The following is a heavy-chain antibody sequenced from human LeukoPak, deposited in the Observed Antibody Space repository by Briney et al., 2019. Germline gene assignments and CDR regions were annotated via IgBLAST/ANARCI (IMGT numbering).Heavy chain of an antibody. CDR2: IRSKANRYAT. J-gene: IGHJ4*02. V-gene: IGHV3-73*01. D-gene: IGHD1-26*01. CDR3: TRGLLYSGSYDY. CDR1: GFTFSGSA. Sequence: PGGSLRLSCAASGFTFSGSAMHWVRQASGKGLEWVGRIRSKANRYATAYAASVKGRFTISRDDSKNTAYLQMNSLKTEDTAVYYCTRGLLYSGSYDYWGQGTLVTVSS.